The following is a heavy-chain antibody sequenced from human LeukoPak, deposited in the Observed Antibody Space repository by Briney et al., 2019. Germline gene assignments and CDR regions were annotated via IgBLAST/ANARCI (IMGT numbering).Heavy chain of an antibody. CDR1: GGSITGYY. Sequence: SETLSLTCTVSGGSITGYYWSWIRQPPGKGLEWIGYLYYSGGTDYNRSLKSRVTMSVDTSKNQFSLKLRFVSAADTAVYYCARRADYFSTTGYDKFDYWGQGSLVTVSS. CDR2: LYYSGGT. CDR3: ARRADYFSTTGYDKFDY. V-gene: IGHV4-59*08. J-gene: IGHJ4*02. D-gene: IGHD3-9*01.